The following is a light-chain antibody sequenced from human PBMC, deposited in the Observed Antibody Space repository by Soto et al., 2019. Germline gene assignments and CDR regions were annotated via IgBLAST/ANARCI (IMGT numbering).Light chain of an antibody. CDR2: NVN. CDR3: SSYSDTRIPV. CDR1: SSDVGGHGS. Sequence: QSALAQPASVSGSPGQSITISCTGTSSDVGGHGSVSWYQQHPGKAPKLMLYNVNNRPSGVSNRFSGSKSGNTASLTISGLQAEDEADYYCSSYSDTRIPVFGGGTKLTVL. J-gene: IGLJ2*01. V-gene: IGLV2-14*03.